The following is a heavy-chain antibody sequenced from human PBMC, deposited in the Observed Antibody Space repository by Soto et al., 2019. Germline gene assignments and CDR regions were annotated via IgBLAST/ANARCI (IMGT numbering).Heavy chain of an antibody. Sequence: ASVKVSCKASGGTFSSYAISWVRQAPGQGLEWMGGIIPIFGTANYAQKFQGRVTITADESTSTAYMELSSLRSEDTAVYYCARDRGGSYFKPFDYWGQGTLVTVSS. V-gene: IGHV1-69*13. D-gene: IGHD1-26*01. CDR1: GGTFSSYA. CDR3: ARDRGGSYFKPFDY. J-gene: IGHJ4*02. CDR2: IIPIFGTA.